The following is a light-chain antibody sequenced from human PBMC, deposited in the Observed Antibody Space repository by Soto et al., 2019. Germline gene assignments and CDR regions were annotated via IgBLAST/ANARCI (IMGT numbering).Light chain of an antibody. CDR3: SSYTSSSTYV. CDR2: DVS. V-gene: IGLV2-18*02. CDR1: SSDVGSYNH. Sequence: QSVLTQPPSVSGSPGQSVTISCTGTSSDVGSYNHVSWYQQPPGTAPKLMIYDVSKRPSGLSNRFSGSKSGNTASLTITGLQAEDEADYYCSSYTSSSTYVFGTGTKVTVL. J-gene: IGLJ1*01.